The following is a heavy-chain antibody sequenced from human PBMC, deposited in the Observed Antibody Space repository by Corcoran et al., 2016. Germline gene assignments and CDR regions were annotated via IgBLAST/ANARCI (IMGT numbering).Heavy chain of an antibody. J-gene: IGHJ3*02. CDR2: IKSKTDGGTT. Sequence: EVQLVESGGGLVKPGGSLRLSCAASGFTFSNAWMNWVRQAPGKGLEWVGRIKSKTDGGTTDYAAPVKGRFTISRDDSKNTLYLQMNSLKTEYTAVYYCTTEDPQFVFAFDIWGQGTMVTVSS. V-gene: IGHV3-15*07. D-gene: IGHD3-16*01. CDR3: TTEDPQFVFAFDI. CDR1: GFTFSNAW.